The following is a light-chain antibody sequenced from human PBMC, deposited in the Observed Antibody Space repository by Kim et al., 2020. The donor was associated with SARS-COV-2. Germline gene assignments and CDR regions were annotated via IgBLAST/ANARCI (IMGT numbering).Light chain of an antibody. CDR1: QGISGF. V-gene: IGKV1-39*01. J-gene: IGKJ4*01. CDR2: ASC. Sequence: SYIGDGVTIPCRASQGISGFINWYQHRPRKGTKLLIYASCNLQSGVPSRFSGGGSEIDFTLTITSLQSDELATYYCQQSYITPRTFVGRTKIGIK. CDR3: QQSYITPRT.